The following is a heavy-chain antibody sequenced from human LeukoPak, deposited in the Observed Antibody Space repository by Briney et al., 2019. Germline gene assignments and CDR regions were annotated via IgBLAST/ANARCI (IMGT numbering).Heavy chain of an antibody. V-gene: IGHV3-9*01. D-gene: IGHD6-19*01. CDR3: ARGGSSGWTSEKGVDV. Sequence: PGRSLRLSCEGSGFIFDDHAFHWVRQAPGKGLEWVSGISWNSGGIVYAGSVKGRFTISRDNAKKSLFLQMNSLRLEDTALYYCARGGSSGWTSEKGVDVWGQGTTVIVSS. CDR1: GFIFDDHA. CDR2: ISWNSGGI. J-gene: IGHJ6*02.